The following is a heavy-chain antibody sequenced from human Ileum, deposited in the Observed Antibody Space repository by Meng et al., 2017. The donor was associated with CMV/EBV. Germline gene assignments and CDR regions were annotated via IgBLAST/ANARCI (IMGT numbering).Heavy chain of an antibody. V-gene: IGHV4-34*01. Sequence: LSLTCSVYGGSFSGYYWIWIRQPPGKGLEWIGEINHSGSTNYHPSLKSRVTISVDTSKNQFSLKLSSVTAADTAVYYCARGHLRWFDPWGQGTLVTVSS. CDR1: GGSFSGYY. CDR3: ARGHLRWFDP. J-gene: IGHJ5*02. CDR2: INHSGST. D-gene: IGHD3-16*01.